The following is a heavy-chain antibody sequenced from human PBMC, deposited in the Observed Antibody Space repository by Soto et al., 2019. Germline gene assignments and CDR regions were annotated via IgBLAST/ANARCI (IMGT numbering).Heavy chain of an antibody. CDR2: ISSSSDNI. D-gene: IGHD2-2*01. V-gene: IGHV3-48*01. CDR1: GFVFSSYH. J-gene: IGHJ6*03. CDR3: ARDKGDCSSTSCYYDYYMDV. Sequence: EVQLVESGGGLVQPGGSPRLSCAASGFVFSSYHMNWVRQAPGKGLEWISYISSSSDNIYYAASVRGRFTISRDNAKNSLYLQMTSLRAEATAVYYCARDKGDCSSTSCYYDYYMDVWGKGTTVTVSS.